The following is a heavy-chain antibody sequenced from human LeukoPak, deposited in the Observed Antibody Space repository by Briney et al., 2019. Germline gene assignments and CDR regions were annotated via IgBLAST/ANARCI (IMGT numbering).Heavy chain of an antibody. J-gene: IGHJ3*02. CDR1: GVSVSDYY. V-gene: IGHV4-4*07. CDR3: ARDWVVVPTPIGVNDALDI. CDR2: IHSSGSA. D-gene: IGHD2-2*02. Sequence: SETLSLTCTVSGVSVSDYYWTWIRQAAGKGLEWIGRIHSSGSAKYNPSFKSRVTMSVDKSKNQLSLKLNSLTAADTAMYYCARDWVVVPTPIGVNDALDIWGQGTMVTVSS.